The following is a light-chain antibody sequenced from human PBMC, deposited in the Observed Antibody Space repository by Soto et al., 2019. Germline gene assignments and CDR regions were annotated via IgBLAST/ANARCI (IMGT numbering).Light chain of an antibody. Sequence: DIQMTQSPSSLSASVGDRVTISCRTSQTIDNYLNWFQQKPGKAPQHLISAASTLQSGVPSRFSGSGSGTDFTLTISSLQPEDSATYYCHQTYNTLYTFGQGTKVEIK. J-gene: IGKJ2*01. CDR3: HQTYNTLYT. CDR1: QTIDNY. CDR2: AAS. V-gene: IGKV1-39*01.